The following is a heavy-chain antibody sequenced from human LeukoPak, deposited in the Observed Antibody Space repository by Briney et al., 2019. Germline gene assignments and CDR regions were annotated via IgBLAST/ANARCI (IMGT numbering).Heavy chain of an antibody. V-gene: IGHV3-7*01. CDR2: IKQDGSEK. CDR3: ARDRGNGYNYGGDY. Sequence: GGSLRLSCAASGFTFSDYWMSWVRQAPGKGLEWVANIKQDGSEKYYVDSVKGRFTISRDNAKNSLYLQMNSLRAEDTAVYYCARDRGNGYNYGGDYWGQGTLVTVSS. CDR1: GFTFSDYW. J-gene: IGHJ4*02. D-gene: IGHD5-24*01.